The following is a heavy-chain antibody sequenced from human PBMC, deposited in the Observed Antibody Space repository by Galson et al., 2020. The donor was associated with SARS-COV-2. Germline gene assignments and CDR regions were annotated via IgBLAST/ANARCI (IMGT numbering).Heavy chain of an antibody. Sequence: ASVKVYCKASGYTFTGYYMHWVRQATGQGLEWMGWINPNSGGTNYAQKFQGRVTMTRDTSISTAYMELSRLRSDDTAVYYCARSFFITIFGVVISEGDYYGMDVWGQGTTVTVSS. D-gene: IGHD3-3*01. CDR1: GYTFTGYY. V-gene: IGHV1-2*02. J-gene: IGHJ6*02. CDR2: INPNSGGT. CDR3: ARSFFITIFGVVISEGDYYGMDV.